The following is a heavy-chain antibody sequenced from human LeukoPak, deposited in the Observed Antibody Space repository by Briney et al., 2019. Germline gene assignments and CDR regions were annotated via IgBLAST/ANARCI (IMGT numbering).Heavy chain of an antibody. CDR3: AKENDFVY. V-gene: IGHV3-23*01. CDR2: ITDNGLAR. J-gene: IGHJ4*02. Sequence: PGGSLRLSCAASGFTFSRYAMGWVRQGPGKGLEWVAGITDNGLARDYADSVKGRLTISRDNSKSTLYLQMNSLRAEDTAVYYCAKENDFVYWGQGTLVTVSS. CDR1: GFTFSRYA. D-gene: IGHD3-3*01.